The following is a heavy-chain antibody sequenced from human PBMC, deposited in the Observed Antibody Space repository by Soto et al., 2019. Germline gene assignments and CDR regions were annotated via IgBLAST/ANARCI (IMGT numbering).Heavy chain of an antibody. CDR2: INSDGSST. D-gene: IGHD3-9*01. Sequence: PGGSLRLSCAASGFTFSSYWMHWVRQAPGKGLVWVSRINSDGSSTSYADSVKGRFTISRDNAKNTLYLQMNSLRAEDTAVYYCARGAYDILTGSRYYYMDVWGKGT. J-gene: IGHJ6*03. CDR1: GFTFSSYW. CDR3: ARGAYDILTGSRYYYMDV. V-gene: IGHV3-74*01.